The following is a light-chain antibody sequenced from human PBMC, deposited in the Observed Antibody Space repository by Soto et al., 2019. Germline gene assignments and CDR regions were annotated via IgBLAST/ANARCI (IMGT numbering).Light chain of an antibody. V-gene: IGKV1-39*01. J-gene: IGKJ1*01. CDR2: AAS. CDR3: QQSYSTPPWT. CDR1: QSISSY. Sequence: DIQMTQSPSSLSASVGDRVTITCRASQSISSYLNGYQQKPGKAPKLLIYAASSLQSGVPSRFSGSGSGKDFTLTISSLQPEDFATYYCQQSYSTPPWTFGQGTKAEIK.